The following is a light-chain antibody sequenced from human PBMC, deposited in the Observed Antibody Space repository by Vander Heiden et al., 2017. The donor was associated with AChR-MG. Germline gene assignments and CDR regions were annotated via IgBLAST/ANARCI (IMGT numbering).Light chain of an antibody. Sequence: EIVLTQSPATLSLSPGARATLSCRASQSVSSYLAWYQQKPGQAPRLLIYEASNRATGIPARFSGSGSGTDFTLTISSLEPEDFAVYYCQQRSNWLITFGQGTRLEIK. J-gene: IGKJ5*01. V-gene: IGKV3-11*01. CDR3: QQRSNWLIT. CDR2: EAS. CDR1: QSVSSY.